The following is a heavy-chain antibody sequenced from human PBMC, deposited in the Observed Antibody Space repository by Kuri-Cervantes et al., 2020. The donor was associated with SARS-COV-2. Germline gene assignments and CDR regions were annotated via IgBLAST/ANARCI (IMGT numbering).Heavy chain of an antibody. Sequence: GGSLRLSCAASGFTFSSYAMSWVRQAPGKGLEWVSVIYSGGSSTYYADSVKGRFTISRDNSKNMLYLQMNSLRAEDTAVYYCAKDPIVVVTASDTFDYWGQGTLVTVSS. CDR2: IYSGGSST. D-gene: IGHD2-21*02. CDR1: GFTFSSYA. J-gene: IGHJ4*02. V-gene: IGHV3-23*03. CDR3: AKDPIVVVTASDTFDY.